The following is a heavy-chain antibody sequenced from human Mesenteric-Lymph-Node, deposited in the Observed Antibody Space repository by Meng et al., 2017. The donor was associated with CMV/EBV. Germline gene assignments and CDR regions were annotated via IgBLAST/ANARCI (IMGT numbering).Heavy chain of an antibody. CDR3: ARVYCTNGVCNYFDY. CDR1: GYKFTGFY. CDR2: INPNNGDT. J-gene: IGHJ4*02. Sequence: ASVKVSCKASGYKFTGFYIHWVRQAPGQGLEWMGWINPNNGDTKFSQKFQGRVTMTRDTSISTAYLELSRLRSDDMAVYYCARVYCTNGVCNYFDYWGQGTLVTVSS. D-gene: IGHD2-8*01. V-gene: IGHV1-2*02.